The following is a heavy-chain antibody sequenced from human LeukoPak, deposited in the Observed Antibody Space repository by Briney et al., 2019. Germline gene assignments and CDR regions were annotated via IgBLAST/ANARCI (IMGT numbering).Heavy chain of an antibody. D-gene: IGHD3-9*01. J-gene: IGHJ4*02. CDR2: INQDGSEK. Sequence: GGSLRLACAAYGFSFSDAWMTWVRQAPGKGLGWVANINQDGSEKYYVDSVKGRFTISRDKAKSSLYLQMDSLRAGDTAVCECARGRLTGSPRAVDGWGQGALVT. CDR1: GFSFSDAW. CDR3: ARGRLTGSPRAVDG. V-gene: IGHV3-7*04.